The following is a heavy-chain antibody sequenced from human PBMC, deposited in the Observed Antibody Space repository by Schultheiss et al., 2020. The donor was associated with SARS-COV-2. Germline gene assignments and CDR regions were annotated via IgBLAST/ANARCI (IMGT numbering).Heavy chain of an antibody. CDR1: GGSMRSYY. D-gene: IGHD3-9*01. CDR2: IYYSGST. J-gene: IGHJ6*02. Sequence: SQTLSLTCSVSGGSMRSYYWIWIRQPPGKGLEWIGYIYYSGSTSYNPSLKSRVTILVDTSKNQFSLKLNSVTAADTAVYYCARAGGDIPYQTYSVGVWGQGTTVTVAS. CDR3: ARAGGDIPYQTYSVGV. V-gene: IGHV4-59*01.